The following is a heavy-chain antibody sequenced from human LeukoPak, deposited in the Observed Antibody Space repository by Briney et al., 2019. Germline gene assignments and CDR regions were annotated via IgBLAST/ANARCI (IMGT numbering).Heavy chain of an antibody. Sequence: GGSLRLSCAASGFTFSNYAMSWVRQAPRKGLECVSAISTNNDDGRFYSASAKGRFTISRDNSRNTLYLHMTSLSADDTAVYYCAKGGYPYAYEYWGRGTLVTVSS. CDR3: AKGGYPYAYEY. CDR1: GFTFSNYA. CDR2: ISTNNDDGR. V-gene: IGHV3-23*01. J-gene: IGHJ4*02. D-gene: IGHD5-18*01.